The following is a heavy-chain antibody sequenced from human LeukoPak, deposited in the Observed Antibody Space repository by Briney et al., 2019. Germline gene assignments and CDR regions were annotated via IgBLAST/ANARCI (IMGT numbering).Heavy chain of an antibody. CDR1: GFTFSSYA. Sequence: GRSLRLSCAASGFTFSSYAMSWVRQAPGKGLEWVSAISGSGGSTYYADSVKGRFTISRDNSKNTLYLQMNSLRAEDTAVYYCAKFGTVAGTHFDYWGQGTLVTVSS. CDR2: ISGSGGST. V-gene: IGHV3-23*01. CDR3: AKFGTVAGTHFDY. D-gene: IGHD6-19*01. J-gene: IGHJ4*02.